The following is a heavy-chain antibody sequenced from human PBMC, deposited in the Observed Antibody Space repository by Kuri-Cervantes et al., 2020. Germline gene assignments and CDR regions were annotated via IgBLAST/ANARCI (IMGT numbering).Heavy chain of an antibody. D-gene: IGHD4-17*01. CDR1: GFTFSSYA. Sequence: GESLKISCAASGFTFSSYAMSWVRQAPGKGLEWVSAISGSGGSTYYADSVKGRFTISRDNSKNTLYLQMNSLRAEDTAVYYCARYGDYPYFDYWGQGTLVTVSS. J-gene: IGHJ4*02. CDR2: ISGSGGST. V-gene: IGHV3-23*01. CDR3: ARYGDYPYFDY.